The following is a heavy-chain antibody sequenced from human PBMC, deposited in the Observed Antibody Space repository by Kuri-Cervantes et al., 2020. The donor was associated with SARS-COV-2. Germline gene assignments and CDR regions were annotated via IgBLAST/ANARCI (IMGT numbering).Heavy chain of an antibody. Sequence: TLSLTCAVSGYSISSGYYWGWIRQPPGKALEWLALIYWNDDKRYSPSLKSRLTITKDTSKNQVVLTMTNMDPVDTATYYCAHGNKKTTRWFDPWGQGTLVTVSS. D-gene: IGHD1-7*01. CDR3: AHGNKKTTRWFDP. CDR1: GYSISSGYY. CDR2: IYWNDDK. V-gene: IGHV2-5*01. J-gene: IGHJ5*02.